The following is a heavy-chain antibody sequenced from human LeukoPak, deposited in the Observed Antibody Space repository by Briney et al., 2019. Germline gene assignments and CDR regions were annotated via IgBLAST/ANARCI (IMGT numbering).Heavy chain of an antibody. V-gene: IGHV1-69*06. D-gene: IGHD3-9*01. CDR2: IIPIFGTA. J-gene: IGHJ3*02. CDR1: GGTFSSYA. CDR3: EPLTGANDAFDI. Sequence: SVKVSCKDSGGTFSSYAISWVRQAPGQGLEWMGGIIPIFGTANYAQKFQGRVTITADKSTSTAYMELSSLRSEDTAVYYCEPLTGANDAFDIWGQGTMVTVSS.